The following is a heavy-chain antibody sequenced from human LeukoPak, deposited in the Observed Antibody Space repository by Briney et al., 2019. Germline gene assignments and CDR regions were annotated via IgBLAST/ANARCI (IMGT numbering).Heavy chain of an antibody. Sequence: SETLSLTCTVSGDSISSYYWYWFRQPPGKELEWIACIYYSGVTHYNPSLKSRVTISLDTSKNQFSLRLSSVTAADTAVYYCAREGIVRTYDQWGQGTLVTVSS. CDR3: AREGIVRTYDQ. CDR1: GDSISSYY. J-gene: IGHJ4*02. CDR2: IYYSGVT. D-gene: IGHD2/OR15-2a*01. V-gene: IGHV4-59*12.